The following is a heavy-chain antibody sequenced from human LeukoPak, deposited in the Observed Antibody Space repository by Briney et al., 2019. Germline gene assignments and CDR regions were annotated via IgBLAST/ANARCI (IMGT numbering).Heavy chain of an antibody. CDR1: GGSISSYY. Sequence: SETLSLTCTVSGGSISSYYWSWIRQPPGKGLEWIGYIYYSGSTYYNPSLKSRVTISVDTSKNQFSLKLSSVTAADTAVYYCARVPLSVVVTNGKYFQHWGQGTLVTVSS. V-gene: IGHV4-59*12. CDR2: IYYSGST. D-gene: IGHD2-21*02. CDR3: ARVPLSVVVTNGKYFQH. J-gene: IGHJ1*01.